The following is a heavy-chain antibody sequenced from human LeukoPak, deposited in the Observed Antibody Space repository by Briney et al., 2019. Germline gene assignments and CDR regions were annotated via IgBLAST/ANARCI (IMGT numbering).Heavy chain of an antibody. Sequence: SETLSLTCTVSGGSIGSSSYFWDWIRQPPGKGLEWIGSVYSSGGTYYNPSLKSRVTISVDASKNQLSLKWSSVTAADTAIYYCARRSSSFVDYWGQGTLVTVSS. J-gene: IGHJ4*02. V-gene: IGHV4-39*01. D-gene: IGHD6-13*01. CDR3: ARRSSSFVDY. CDR2: VYSSGGT. CDR1: GGSIGSSSYF.